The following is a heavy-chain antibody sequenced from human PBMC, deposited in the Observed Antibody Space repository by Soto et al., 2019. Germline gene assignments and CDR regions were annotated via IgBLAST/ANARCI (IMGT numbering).Heavy chain of an antibody. CDR3: AKGLLPSTGYSSGSRGSGY. CDR1: GVTFSSYA. CDR2: ISGSGGST. J-gene: IGHJ4*02. Sequence: PGGSLRLSCAASGVTFSSYAMSWVRQAPGKGLVWVSAISGSGGSTYYADSVKGRFTISRDNSTNTLYLQMNSLRAEDTAVYYCAKGLLPSTGYSSGSRGSGYWGQGTLVTVSS. V-gene: IGHV3-23*01. D-gene: IGHD6-19*01.